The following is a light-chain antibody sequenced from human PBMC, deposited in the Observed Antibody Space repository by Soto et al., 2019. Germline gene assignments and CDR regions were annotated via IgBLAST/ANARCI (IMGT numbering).Light chain of an antibody. V-gene: IGKV3-11*01. Sequence: EIVLTQSPATLSLSPGVRATLSCRASQSISSYLAWYQQKPGQAPRLLIYDASNRATGIPARFRGSGSGTDFTLTISSLKPEDFAIYYCQQRTNWPLTFGGGTKVEIK. J-gene: IGKJ4*01. CDR1: QSISSY. CDR3: QQRTNWPLT. CDR2: DAS.